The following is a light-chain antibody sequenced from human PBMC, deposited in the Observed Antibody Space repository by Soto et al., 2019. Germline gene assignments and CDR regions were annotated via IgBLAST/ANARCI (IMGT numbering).Light chain of an antibody. V-gene: IGKV3-11*01. Sequence: EIVLTQSPATLYLSPGERATLSCTASQSVSSYLDWYQQKPGQAPRLLIYDASNRATGIPARFSGSGSGTDFALTISSLEPEDFAVYYCQQRSNWPLTFGGGTKVEIK. CDR2: DAS. CDR1: QSVSSY. CDR3: QQRSNWPLT. J-gene: IGKJ4*01.